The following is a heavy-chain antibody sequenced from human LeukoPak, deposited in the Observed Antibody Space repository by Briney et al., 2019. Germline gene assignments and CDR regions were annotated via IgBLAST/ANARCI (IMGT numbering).Heavy chain of an antibody. D-gene: IGHD2-2*01. Sequence: TGGSLRVSCAASGFTVIINYLSWVRQAPGRGLEWVSVIYSGGSTYYADSVKGRFTISRDNSKNTLYLQMNSPRAEDPAVYSCARSCSFGSSTYYMDVGGKGTTVTVSS. V-gene: IGHV3-53*01. J-gene: IGHJ6*03. CDR3: ARSCSFGSSTYYMDV. CDR1: GFTVIINY. CDR2: IYSGGST.